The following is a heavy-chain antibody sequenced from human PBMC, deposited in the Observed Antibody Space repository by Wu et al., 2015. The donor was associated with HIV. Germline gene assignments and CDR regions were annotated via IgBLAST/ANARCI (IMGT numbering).Heavy chain of an antibody. Sequence: QVQLVQSGAEVKKPGSSVKVSCKASGGTFTTYAIIWVRQAPGQGLEWMGGIIPLVGTANYAQKFQGRITITADESTSTAYMEMSSLRSEDTAVYYCARRSTVTTPYYYYYGMDVWGQGTTVTVSS. J-gene: IGHJ6*02. CDR1: GGTFTTYA. V-gene: IGHV1-69*12. CDR2: IIPLVGTA. D-gene: IGHD4-17*01. CDR3: ARRSTVTTPYYYYYGMDV.